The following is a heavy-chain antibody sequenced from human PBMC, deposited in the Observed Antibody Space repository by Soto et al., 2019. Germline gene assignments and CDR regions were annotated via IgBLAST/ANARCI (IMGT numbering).Heavy chain of an antibody. CDR1: GDSIGKSKYY. V-gene: IGHV4-39*01. D-gene: IGHD3-9*01. CDR3: ARSLQYLWFDP. Sequence: PSETLSLTCTVSGDSIGKSKYYWGWIRQPPGKGLEWIGSVYYNGNTYHNPSLKSRVTISVDTSNNQFSLRLSSVTAADTSVYYCARSLQYLWFDPWGQGTLVTVSS. CDR2: VYYNGNT. J-gene: IGHJ5*02.